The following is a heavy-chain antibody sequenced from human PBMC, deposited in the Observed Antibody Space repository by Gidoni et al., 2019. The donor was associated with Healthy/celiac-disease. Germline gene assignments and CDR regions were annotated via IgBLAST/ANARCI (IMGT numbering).Heavy chain of an antibody. CDR1: GFTVGSNY. CDR2: IYSGGST. J-gene: IGHJ6*03. CDR3: ARVSGAEFGNYYYYYMDV. Sequence: EVQLVESGGGLIQPGGSLRLSCAASGFTVGSNYMSWVRQAPGKGLEWVSVIYSGGSTYYADSVKGRFTISRDNSKNTLYLQMNSLRAEDTAVYYCARVSGAEFGNYYYYYMDVWGKGTTVTVSS. D-gene: IGHD2-8*02. V-gene: IGHV3-53*01.